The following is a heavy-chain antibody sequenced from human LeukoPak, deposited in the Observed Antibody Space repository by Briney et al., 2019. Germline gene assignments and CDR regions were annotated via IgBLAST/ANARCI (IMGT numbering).Heavy chain of an antibody. V-gene: IGHV3-23*01. CDR2: IGGSGGDT. J-gene: IGHJ4*02. CDR3: AKSPEGARNY. Sequence: GGSLRLSCAASGFTFSSFAMSWVRQAPGKGLEWVSTIGGSGGDTYFADSVKGRFTISRDNSKNTLYMQMNSLRAEDTAVYYCAKSPEGARNYWGQGTLVTVSS. CDR1: GFTFSSFA. D-gene: IGHD1-26*01.